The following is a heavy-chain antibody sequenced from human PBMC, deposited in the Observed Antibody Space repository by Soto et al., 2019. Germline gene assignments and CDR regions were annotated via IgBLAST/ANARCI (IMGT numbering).Heavy chain of an antibody. CDR1: GLSFSSTRVS. CDR2: IYWDGDK. D-gene: IGHD6-19*01. Sequence: QTTLKESGPPLVKPTQTLTLTSTSSGLSFSSTRVSVSWIRHPPGKALEWLALIYWDGDKRYSPFLKSRLTISEDTSKNQVVLTMTNMDPVDTAAYYCAHSVVAGLGYYFDYWGQGTLVTVSS. J-gene: IGHJ4*02. CDR3: AHSVVAGLGYYFDY. V-gene: IGHV2-5*02.